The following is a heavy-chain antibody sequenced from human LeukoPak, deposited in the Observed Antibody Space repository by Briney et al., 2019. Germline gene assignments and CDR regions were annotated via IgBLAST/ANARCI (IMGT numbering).Heavy chain of an antibody. Sequence: SETLSLTCTVSGGSISSSSYYWGWIRQPPGKGLEWIGSIYYSGSTYYNPPLKSRVTISVDTSKNQFSLKLSSVTAADTAVYYCARQTVSPDDAFDTWGQGTMVTVSS. D-gene: IGHD1-14*01. CDR1: GGSISSSSYY. CDR2: IYYSGST. V-gene: IGHV4-39*01. CDR3: ARQTVSPDDAFDT. J-gene: IGHJ3*02.